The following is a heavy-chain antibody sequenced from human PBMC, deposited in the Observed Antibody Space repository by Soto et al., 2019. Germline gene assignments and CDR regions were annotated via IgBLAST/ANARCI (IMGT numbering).Heavy chain of an antibody. V-gene: IGHV3-72*01. CDR3: ASVGMPTSYVLDI. CDR1: GFTFSDHY. CDR2: TRNKANSYTT. D-gene: IGHD1-26*01. Sequence: EVQLVESGGGLVQPGGSLRLSCAASGFTFSDHYMDWVRQAPGKGLEWVGRTRNKANSYTTEYAASVKGRFTISRDDLKNSLYLQMNGLKTEDTALYYCASVGMPTSYVLDIWGQGTMVTVSS. J-gene: IGHJ3*02.